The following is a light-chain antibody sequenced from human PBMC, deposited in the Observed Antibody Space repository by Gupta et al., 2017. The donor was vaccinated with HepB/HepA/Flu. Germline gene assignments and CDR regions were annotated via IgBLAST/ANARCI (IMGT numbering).Light chain of an antibody. CDR2: GAS. Sequence: IVLTQSPGTLSLSPGERATLSCRASQTVSSRSLAWYQHKPGQAPRLLIFGASSRATGLPDRFSGSGSGTDFTLTISRLEPEDFAVYYCQQYDNSPPKYTFGQGTKLEIK. CDR1: QTVSSRS. V-gene: IGKV3-20*01. J-gene: IGKJ2*01. CDR3: QQYDNSPPKYT.